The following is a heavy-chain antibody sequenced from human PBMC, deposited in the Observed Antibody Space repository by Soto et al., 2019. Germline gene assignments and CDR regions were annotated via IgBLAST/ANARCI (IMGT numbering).Heavy chain of an antibody. CDR2: IYYSGST. CDR1: GGSISSSSYY. Sequence: PSETLSLTCTVSGGSISSSSYYWGWIRQPPGKGLEWIGSIYYSGSTYYNPSLKSRVTISVDTSKNQFSLKLSSVTAADTAVYYCARGNVLRSLEWLLGGSVWVDPWGQGTLVTVSS. J-gene: IGHJ5*02. D-gene: IGHD3-3*01. V-gene: IGHV4-39*07. CDR3: ARGNVLRSLEWLLGGSVWVDP.